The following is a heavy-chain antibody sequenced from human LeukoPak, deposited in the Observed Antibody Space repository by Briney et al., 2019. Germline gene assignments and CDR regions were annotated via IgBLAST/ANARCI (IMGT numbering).Heavy chain of an antibody. D-gene: IGHD6-13*01. CDR3: TRLRLGSSWYFHLDY. CDR2: IRSKAYGRTT. J-gene: IGHJ4*02. V-gene: IGHV3-49*04. Sequence: PGRSLRLSCTTSGFTFCDYAMSWVRQAPGKGLEWVGFIRSKAYGRTTKYAASVKGRFTISRDDSKSIAYLQMNSLKTEDTAIYYCTRLRLGSSWYFHLDYWGQGTLVTVSS. CDR1: GFTFCDYA.